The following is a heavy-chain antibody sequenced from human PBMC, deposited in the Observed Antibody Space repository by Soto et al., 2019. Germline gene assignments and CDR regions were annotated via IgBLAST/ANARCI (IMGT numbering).Heavy chain of an antibody. CDR1: GFTFSSYA. Sequence: EVQLLESGGGLVQPGGSLRLSCAASGFTFSSYAMSWVRQAPGKGLEWVSAISGSGGSTYYADSVKGRFTISRDNSNNTLYLQMNSLRAEDTAVYYCAKNVDRAYDYPSFDYWGQGTLVTVSS. CDR3: AKNVDRAYDYPSFDY. D-gene: IGHD5-12*01. CDR2: ISGSGGST. J-gene: IGHJ4*02. V-gene: IGHV3-23*01.